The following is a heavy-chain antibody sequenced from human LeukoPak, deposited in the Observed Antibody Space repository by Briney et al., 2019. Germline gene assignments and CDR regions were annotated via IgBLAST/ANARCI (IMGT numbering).Heavy chain of an antibody. V-gene: IGHV3-23*01. Sequence: GGSLRLSCAASGFTFSTYSVNWVRQVPGKGLEWVSTISGSGGSTYYADSVKGRFTISRDNSKNTLFLQMNSLRAEDTAVYYCAKDDSSGVICDYWGQGALVTVSS. CDR1: GFTFSTYS. CDR2: ISGSGGST. J-gene: IGHJ4*02. CDR3: AKDDSSGVICDY. D-gene: IGHD3-22*01.